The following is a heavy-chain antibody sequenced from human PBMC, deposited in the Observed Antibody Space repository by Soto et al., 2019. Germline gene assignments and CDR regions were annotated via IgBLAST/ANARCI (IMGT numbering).Heavy chain of an antibody. CDR1: GFTFSSYA. CDR2: ISGSGGST. CDR3: AKDRLDLPGCWFDP. J-gene: IGHJ5*02. D-gene: IGHD2-15*01. V-gene: IGHV3-23*01. Sequence: EVQLLESGGGLVQPGGSLRLSCAASGFTFSSYAMSWVRQAPGKGLEWVSAISGSGGSTYYADSVKGRFTISRDNSKNTPYLQMNSLRAEDSAVYYCAKDRLDLPGCWFDPWGQGTLVTVSS.